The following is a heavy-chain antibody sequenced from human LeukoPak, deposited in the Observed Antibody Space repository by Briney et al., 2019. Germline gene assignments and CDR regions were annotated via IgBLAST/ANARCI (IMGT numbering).Heavy chain of an antibody. V-gene: IGHV3-23*01. CDR1: GFTFSGYA. J-gene: IGHJ5*02. CDR3: AKAGANWFDP. D-gene: IGHD3-10*01. CDR2: ISSGGDNT. Sequence: GGSLRLSCAASGFTFSGYALSWVRQAPGKGLQWVSTISSGGDNTYYADSVKGRFTISRDNSKNTLYLQMNSLRAEDTALYYCAKAGANWFDPWGQGTLVTVSS.